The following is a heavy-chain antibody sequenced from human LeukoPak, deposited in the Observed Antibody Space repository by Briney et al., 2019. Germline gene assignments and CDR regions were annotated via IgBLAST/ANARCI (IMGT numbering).Heavy chain of an antibody. Sequence: GESLKISCKASGYTFTGDWIGWVRQMPGKGLEWMGIIYPGDSDTKYNAPFQGQVTISADKSISTAYLQWGSLKASDTATYYCAKPAFNCSSIVSPPYMDVWGKGTTVTVSS. V-gene: IGHV5-51*01. CDR3: AKPAFNCSSIVSPPYMDV. CDR2: IYPGDSDT. CDR1: GYTFTGDW. D-gene: IGHD2-2*01. J-gene: IGHJ6*03.